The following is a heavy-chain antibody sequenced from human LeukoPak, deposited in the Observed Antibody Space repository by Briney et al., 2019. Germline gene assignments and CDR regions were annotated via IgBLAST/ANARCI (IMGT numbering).Heavy chain of an antibody. CDR3: AKPGDYTLPY. V-gene: IGHV3-23*01. J-gene: IGHJ4*02. D-gene: IGHD3-16*01. Sequence: PGGSLRLSCASSGFTFSNFAMNWVRQAPGKGLEWVSAISGSGGSIYQADSVKGRFTISRDNSKDTLYLQMNSLRAEDTAVYYCAKPGDYTLPYWGQGTLVTVSS. CDR1: GFTFSNFA. CDR2: ISGSGGSI.